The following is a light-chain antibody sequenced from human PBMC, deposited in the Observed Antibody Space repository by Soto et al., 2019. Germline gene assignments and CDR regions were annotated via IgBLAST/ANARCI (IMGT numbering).Light chain of an antibody. CDR3: QQDNTYSRK. CDR2: AAS. Sequence: DIQMPAKPTPTSASVGSTGHITRRASQGIRNDLGWYQQKPGKAPKRLIYAASSLQSGVPSRFSGSGSGAEFTLTISCLQPDDFATYCCQQDNTYSRKFGQGTKVEI. CDR1: QGIRND. J-gene: IGKJ1*01. V-gene: IGKV1-17*01.